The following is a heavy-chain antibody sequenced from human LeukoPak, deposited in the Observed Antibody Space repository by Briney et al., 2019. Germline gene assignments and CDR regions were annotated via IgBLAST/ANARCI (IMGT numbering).Heavy chain of an antibody. CDR2: ISSSGSTI. CDR1: GFTFSDYY. Sequence: PGGSLRLSCAASGFTFSDYYMSWIRQAPGKGLEWVSYISSSGSTIYYADSVKGRFTISRDNAKNSLYLQMNSLRAEDTAVYYCARGPGRERTPWNDWTYYFDYWGQGTLVTVSS. D-gene: IGHD1-1*01. J-gene: IGHJ4*02. CDR3: ARGPGRERTPWNDWTYYFDY. V-gene: IGHV3-11*01.